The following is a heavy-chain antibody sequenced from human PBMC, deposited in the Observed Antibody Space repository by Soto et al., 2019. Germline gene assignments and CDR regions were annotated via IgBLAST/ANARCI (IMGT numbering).Heavy chain of an antibody. CDR2: IYYSGTT. D-gene: IGHD3-16*01. CDR3: ARDWNYVRGYNMDV. CDR1: GDSISSGDYY. V-gene: IGHV4-30-4*01. Sequence: QVQLQESGPGLVKPSQTLSLTCTVSGDSISSGDYYWTWIHQPPGKGLEWIGYIYYSGTTYYNPSLKSRVTISVDTSNNQFSLKLTSVTAADTAVYYCARDWNYVRGYNMDVWGQGTTVTVSS. J-gene: IGHJ6*02.